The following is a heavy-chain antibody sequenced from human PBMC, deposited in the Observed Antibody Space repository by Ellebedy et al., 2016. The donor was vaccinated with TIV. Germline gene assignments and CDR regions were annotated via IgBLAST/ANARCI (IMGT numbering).Heavy chain of an antibody. D-gene: IGHD4-11*01. CDR3: ARALMTTVTTRGWFDP. V-gene: IGHV1-46*01. J-gene: IGHJ5*02. Sequence: ASVKVSCKASGYTFTGYYMHWVRQAPGQGLEWMGMINPNGGKTGYAQEFQGRVTMTTDTSTSTVYMELSSLTSEDTAVYYCARALMTTVTTRGWFDPWGQGTLVTVSS. CDR2: INPNGGKT. CDR1: GYTFTGYY.